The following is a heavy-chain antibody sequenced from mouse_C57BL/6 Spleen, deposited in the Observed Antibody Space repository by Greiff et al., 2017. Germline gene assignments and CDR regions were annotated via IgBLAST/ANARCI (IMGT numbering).Heavy chain of an antibody. CDR3: ARAGTKGFDY. V-gene: IGHV1-59*01. J-gene: IGHJ2*01. CDR1: GYTFTSYW. D-gene: IGHD4-1*01. CDR2: IDPSDSYT. Sequence: QVQLQQPGAELVRPGTSVKLSCKASGYTFTSYWMHWVKQRPGQGLEWIGVIDPSDSYTNYNQKFKGKATLTVDTSTSTAYMQLSSLTSEDSAVYYWARAGTKGFDYWGQGTTLTVSS.